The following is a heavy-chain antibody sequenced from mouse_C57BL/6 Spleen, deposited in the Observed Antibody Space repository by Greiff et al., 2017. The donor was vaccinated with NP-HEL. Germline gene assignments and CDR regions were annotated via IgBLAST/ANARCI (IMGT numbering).Heavy chain of an antibody. Sequence: EVQLQQSGPGLVKPSQSLSLTCSVTGYSITSGYYWNWIRQFPGNNLEWMGYISYDGSNNYNPSLKNRISITRDTSKNQFFLKLNSVTTEDTATYYCAREGGSSYAMDYWGQGTSVTVSS. CDR3: AREGGSSYAMDY. J-gene: IGHJ4*01. CDR1: GYSITSGYY. D-gene: IGHD1-1*01. CDR2: ISYDGSN. V-gene: IGHV3-6*01.